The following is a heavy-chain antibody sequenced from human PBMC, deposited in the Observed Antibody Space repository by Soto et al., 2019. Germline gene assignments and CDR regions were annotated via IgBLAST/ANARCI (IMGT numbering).Heavy chain of an antibody. CDR2: IFYSGRSGST. Sequence: SEPLSLTCSVSGGSISSDYWSWMRQPPGKGLEWIGYIFYSGRSGSTNYNSSLKSRVIISVDTSKNQFSLKMSSVTAADTAVYYCARTALGWFDPWGQGTLVTVS. CDR3: ARTALGWFDP. D-gene: IGHD2-21*02. V-gene: IGHV4-59*01. CDR1: GGSISSDY. J-gene: IGHJ5*02.